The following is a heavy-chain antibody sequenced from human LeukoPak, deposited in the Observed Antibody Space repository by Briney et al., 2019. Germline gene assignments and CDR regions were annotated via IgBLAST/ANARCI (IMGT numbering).Heavy chain of an antibody. CDR2: ISSSSYI. CDR3: ARDVSYDFWSGYAPYYFDY. Sequence: GGSLRLSCAASGFTFSSYSMNWVRQAPGRGLEWVSSISSSSYIYYADSVKGRLTISRDNAKNSLYLQMNSLRAEDTAVYYCARDVSYDFWSGYAPYYFDYWGQGTLVTVSS. J-gene: IGHJ4*02. V-gene: IGHV3-21*01. CDR1: GFTFSSYS. D-gene: IGHD3-3*01.